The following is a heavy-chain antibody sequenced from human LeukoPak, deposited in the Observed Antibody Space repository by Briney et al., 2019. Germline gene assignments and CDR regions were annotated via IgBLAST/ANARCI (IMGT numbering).Heavy chain of an antibody. D-gene: IGHD3-22*01. V-gene: IGHV3-23*01. CDR3: ARDKYYYDSSGFPGY. CDR1: AISFSSYA. Sequence: PGGSLRLSCTASAISFSSYAMTWLRQAPGKGLEWVSGIHGSGGVTYYADSVKGRFTISRDNSKKTLYLQMNSLRVDDTAVYYCARDKYYYDSSGFPGYWGQGTLVTVSS. CDR2: IHGSGGVT. J-gene: IGHJ4*02.